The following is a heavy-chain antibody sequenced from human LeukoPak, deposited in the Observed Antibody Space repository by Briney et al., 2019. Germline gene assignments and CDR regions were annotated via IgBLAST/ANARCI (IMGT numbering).Heavy chain of an antibody. CDR3: ARDVRVTLVRGATDVFDI. CDR1: GFTVSSNY. J-gene: IGHJ3*02. Sequence: GGSLRLSCAASGFTVSSNYMSWVRQAPGKGLEWVSAIYSGGSTYYADSVKGRFTISRDNSKNTLYLQANSLRAEDTAVYYCARDVRVTLVRGATDVFDIWGQGTMVTVSS. V-gene: IGHV3-66*01. D-gene: IGHD3-10*01. CDR2: IYSGGST.